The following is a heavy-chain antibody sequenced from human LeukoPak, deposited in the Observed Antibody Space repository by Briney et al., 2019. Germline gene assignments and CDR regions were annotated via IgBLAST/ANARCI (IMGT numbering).Heavy chain of an antibody. CDR3: IRDFRSADL. V-gene: IGHV3-74*01. J-gene: IGHJ5*02. CDR1: GFTFSNYW. Sequence: GGSLRLSCVASGFTFSNYWMPWVRQPPGKGLVWVSRIYVDGRTTNYADSVKGRFTISRDNAKNTVYLEMNSLSVEDTATYYCIRDFRSADLWGQGTLVTVTS. CDR2: IYVDGRTT.